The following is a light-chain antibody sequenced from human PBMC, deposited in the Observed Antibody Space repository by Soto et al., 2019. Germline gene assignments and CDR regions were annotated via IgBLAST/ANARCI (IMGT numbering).Light chain of an antibody. CDR1: SSDVGGYNY. V-gene: IGLV2-14*03. CDR2: DVS. Sequence: QSVLTQPASVSGSPGQSITISCTGTSSDVGGYNYVSWYQHHPGKAPKLMIFDVSNRPSGVSNRFSGSKSGNTASLTISGLQPEDEAYYYCSSYKTSTPRQLVFGPGTNVTVL. CDR3: SSYKTSTPRQLV. J-gene: IGLJ1*01.